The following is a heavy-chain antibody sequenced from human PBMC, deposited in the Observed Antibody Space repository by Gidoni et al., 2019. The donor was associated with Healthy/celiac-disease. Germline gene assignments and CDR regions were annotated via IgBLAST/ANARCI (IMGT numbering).Heavy chain of an antibody. CDR1: GGPFSSYA. CDR3: ARARYSSTSHNWFDH. CDR2: IIPIFGTA. Sequence: QVQLVQSGAGVKKPGSSVKVPCTASGGPFSSYAIGWVRQAPGQGLEWMGGIIPIFGTANYAQKFQGRVTITADESTSTAYMELSSLRSEDTAVYYCARARYSSTSHNWFDHWGQGTLVTVSS. D-gene: IGHD6-6*01. J-gene: IGHJ5*02. V-gene: IGHV1-69*01.